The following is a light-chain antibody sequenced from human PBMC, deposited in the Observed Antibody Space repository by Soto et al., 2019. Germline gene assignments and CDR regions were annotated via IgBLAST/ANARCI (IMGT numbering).Light chain of an antibody. CDR3: QQYNNWPPWT. CDR2: GAS. Sequence: EVVMTQSPATLSVSPGERATLSCRASQSVSGNLAWYQQKPGQAPRLLIYGASTRATGIPARFSGSGSGTEFTITINSLQSEDFEVYYCQQYNNWPPWTFGQGTKVEIK. J-gene: IGKJ1*01. CDR1: QSVSGN. V-gene: IGKV3-15*01.